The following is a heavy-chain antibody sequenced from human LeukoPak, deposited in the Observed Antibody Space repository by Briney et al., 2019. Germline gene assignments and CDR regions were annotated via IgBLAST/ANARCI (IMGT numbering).Heavy chain of an antibody. CDR2: IYFTGST. CDR1: GGXISSYY. J-gene: IGHJ5*02. V-gene: IGHV4-59*12. D-gene: IGHD2-8*01. Sequence: SETLSLTCTVSGGXISSYYCSWIRQPPGKGQEWLGYIYFTGSTNYNPSLKSRVTMSVDTSNNQFSLKLSSVTAADTAVYYCARRYCTDGVCYLVSWGQGTLVTVSS. CDR3: ARRYCTDGVCYLVS.